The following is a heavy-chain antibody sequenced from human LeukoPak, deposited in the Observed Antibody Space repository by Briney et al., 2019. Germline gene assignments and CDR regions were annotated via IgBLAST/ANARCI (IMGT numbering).Heavy chain of an antibody. CDR2: ISAYNGNT. V-gene: IGHV1-18*01. D-gene: IGHD3-16*01. CDR3: ARDIPYVWGSYTQFDY. J-gene: IGHJ4*02. CDR1: GYTFTSYG. Sequence: GASVKVSCKASGYTFTSYGISWVRQAPGQGLEWMGWISAYNGNTNYAQKLQGRVTMTTDTSTSTVYMELRSLRSDDTAVYYCARDIPYVWGSYTQFDYWGQGTLVTVSS.